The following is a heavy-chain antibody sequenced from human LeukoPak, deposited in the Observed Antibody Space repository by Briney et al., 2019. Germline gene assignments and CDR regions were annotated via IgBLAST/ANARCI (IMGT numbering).Heavy chain of an antibody. Sequence: GGSLRLSCAASGFTFSSYGMHWVRQAPGKGLEWVAVISYDGSNKYYADSVKGRFTISRDNSKNTLYLQTNSLRAEDTAVYYCANRLRDSSSWGQGTLVTVSS. D-gene: IGHD6-13*01. CDR1: GFTFSSYG. J-gene: IGHJ4*02. V-gene: IGHV3-30*18. CDR2: ISYDGSNK. CDR3: ANRLRDSSS.